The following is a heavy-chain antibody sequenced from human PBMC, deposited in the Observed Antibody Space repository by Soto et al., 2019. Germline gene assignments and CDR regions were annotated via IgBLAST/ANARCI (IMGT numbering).Heavy chain of an antibody. Sequence: QVQLVQSWAEVKKPGASVKVSCKASGYTFTGYYMHWVRQAPGQGLEWMGWINPNSGGTNYAQKFQGRVTMTRDTSISTAYMELSRLRSDDTAVYYCARAEREDSSGYYPIFDYWGQGTLVTVSS. CDR1: GYTFTGYY. V-gene: IGHV1-2*02. D-gene: IGHD3-22*01. CDR2: INPNSGGT. J-gene: IGHJ4*02. CDR3: ARAEREDSSGYYPIFDY.